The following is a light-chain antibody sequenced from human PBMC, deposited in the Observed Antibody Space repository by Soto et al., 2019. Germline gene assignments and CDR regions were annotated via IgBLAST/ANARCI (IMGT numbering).Light chain of an antibody. CDR1: QSVSDY. CDR2: QTS. CDR3: HQRQSWPRT. V-gene: IGKV3D-15*03. J-gene: IGKJ1*01. Sequence: ETLVTQSPATLSVSPGERATLSCRASQSVSDYLAWYQHRPGQAPRLLIYQTSIRAAGIPARFSASGSGTDFTLTISDVQPEDFALYYCHQRQSWPRTFCQGTKVDIK.